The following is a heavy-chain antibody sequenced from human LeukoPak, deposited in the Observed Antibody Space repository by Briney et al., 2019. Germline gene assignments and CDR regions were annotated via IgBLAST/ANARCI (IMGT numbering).Heavy chain of an antibody. J-gene: IGHJ5*02. V-gene: IGHV1-69*05. CDR3: ARRRGSTHLYWFDH. Sequence: SVKVSCKASGGTFSTKVINELRQAPGQGLAWMGGIIPISGTPTSAQKFQGRVTFSTDESTRTAYMELSSLTAEDSALYYCARRRGSTHLYWFDHWGQGTQVTVSS. CDR1: GGTFSTKV. D-gene: IGHD2/OR15-2a*01. CDR2: IIPISGTP.